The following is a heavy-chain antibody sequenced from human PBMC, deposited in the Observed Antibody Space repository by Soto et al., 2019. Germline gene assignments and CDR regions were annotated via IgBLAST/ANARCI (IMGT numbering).Heavy chain of an antibody. J-gene: IGHJ4*02. CDR3: ATYPSAAGTG. Sequence: VQVVESGGGVVQPGRSLRLSCAASGFTFSSYGMHWVGQAPGKGLEWVAVIWYDGSNKYYADSVKGRFTISRDNSKNTLYLQMNSLRAEDTAVYYCATYPSAAGTGWGQGTLVTVSS. CDR2: IWYDGSNK. V-gene: IGHV3-33*01. CDR1: GFTFSSYG. D-gene: IGHD6-13*01.